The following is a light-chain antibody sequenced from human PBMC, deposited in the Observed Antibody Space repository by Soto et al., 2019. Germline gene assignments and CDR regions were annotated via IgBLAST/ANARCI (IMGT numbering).Light chain of an antibody. CDR1: QSISSF. CDR2: KAS. CDR3: QQYNTYPYT. J-gene: IGKJ2*01. Sequence: DIQKTHSPSTLSASVGDRVTITCRASQSISSFLAWYQRKPGKAPKLLIYKASTLESGVPSRFSGSGSGTEFTLTISSLQPDDFATYYCQQYNTYPYTFGQGTKLEI. V-gene: IGKV1-5*03.